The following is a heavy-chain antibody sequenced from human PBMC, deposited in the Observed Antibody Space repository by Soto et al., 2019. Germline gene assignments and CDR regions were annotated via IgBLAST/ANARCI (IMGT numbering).Heavy chain of an antibody. J-gene: IGHJ4*02. CDR1: GFTFSGSA. CDR2: IRSKANSYAT. D-gene: IGHD3-3*01. V-gene: IGHV3-73*02. CDR3: ARGIYDFRSGHPKGPEY. Sequence: EVQLVESGGGLVQPGGSLKVSCAASGFTFSGSAMHWVRQASGKGLEWVGRIRSKANSYATAYAVSVKGRFTISRDNSRNTAYLQMNSLKTEDTAVYYCARGIYDFRSGHPKGPEYWGQGTVVTISS.